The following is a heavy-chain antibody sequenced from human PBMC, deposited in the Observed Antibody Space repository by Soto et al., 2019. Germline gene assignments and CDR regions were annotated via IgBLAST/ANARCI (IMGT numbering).Heavy chain of an antibody. J-gene: IGHJ6*02. CDR3: ARGTYDTRGYYPLDYYYYGMDV. CDR2: VSDNGGRT. D-gene: IGHD3-22*01. V-gene: IGHV3-23*01. CDR1: GFTFSNYG. Sequence: PGGSLRLSCAATGFTFSNYGMSWVRQAPGKGLEWVSSVSDNGGRTRNADPVKGRFTISRHNSQNTLYLQMNSLRAKDTAVYYFARGTYDTRGYYPLDYYYYGMDVWGQGTTVTVSS.